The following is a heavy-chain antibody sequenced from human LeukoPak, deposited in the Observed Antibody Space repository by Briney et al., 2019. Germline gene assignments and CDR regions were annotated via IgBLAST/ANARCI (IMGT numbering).Heavy chain of an antibody. V-gene: IGHV4-59*08. CDR1: GGSINNYY. D-gene: IGHD3-22*01. Sequence: PSETLSLTCTVSGGSINNYYWSWIRQPPAQGLEGMGQIYYSGSTNYNPSLKSRVTISVDTSKNQFSLNLRSVTAADTAIYYCARRQYYDSSGYWYYFDYWGRGILVTVSS. CDR3: ARRQYYDSSGYWYYFDY. CDR2: IYYSGST. J-gene: IGHJ4*02.